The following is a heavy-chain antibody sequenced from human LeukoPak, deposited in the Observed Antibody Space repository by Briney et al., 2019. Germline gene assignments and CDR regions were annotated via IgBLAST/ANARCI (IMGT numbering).Heavy chain of an antibody. J-gene: IGHJ4*02. Sequence: SETLSLTCTVSGDSISSGSYYWSWIRQPAGKGLEWIGRIYTSGSTNYIPSLKSRLTISVDTSKNQFSLRLSSVTAADTAVYYCARDAWFGAGRTFDYWGQGTLVTVSS. CDR3: ARDAWFGAGRTFDY. CDR1: GDSISSGSYY. D-gene: IGHD3-10*01. V-gene: IGHV4-61*02. CDR2: IYTSGST.